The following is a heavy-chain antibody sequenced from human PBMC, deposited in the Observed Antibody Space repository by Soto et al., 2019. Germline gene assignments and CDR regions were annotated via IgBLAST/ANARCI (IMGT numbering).Heavy chain of an antibody. D-gene: IGHD3-22*01. CDR1: GFTFSSYG. CDR3: AKVRPLYYDSSGYSKGHFDY. V-gene: IGHV3-30*18. CDR2: ISYDGSNK. J-gene: IGHJ4*02. Sequence: HPGGSLRLSCAASGFTFSSYGMHWVRQAPGKGLEWVAVISYDGSNKYYADSVKGRFTISRDNSKNTLYLQMNSLRAEDTAVYYCAKVRPLYYDSSGYSKGHFDYWGQGTLVTVSS.